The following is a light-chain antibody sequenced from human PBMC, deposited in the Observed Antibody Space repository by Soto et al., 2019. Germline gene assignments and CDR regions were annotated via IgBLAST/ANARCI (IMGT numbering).Light chain of an antibody. CDR3: AAWDDSLSGHYV. CDR2: RNN. V-gene: IGLV1-47*01. J-gene: IGLJ1*01. CDR1: SSNIGSNY. Sequence: QSVLTQPPSASGTPGQRVTISCSGSSSNIGSNYVYWYQQLPGTAPKLLIYRNNQRPSGVPDRFSGSKSGTSASLAISGLRSEDEADYYCAAWDDSLSGHYVFXTGTKVTVL.